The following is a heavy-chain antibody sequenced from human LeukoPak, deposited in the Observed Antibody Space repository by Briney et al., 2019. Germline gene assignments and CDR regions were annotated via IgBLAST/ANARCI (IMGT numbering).Heavy chain of an antibody. J-gene: IGHJ3*02. CDR2: ISYDGSNK. V-gene: IGHV3-30*18. CDR1: GFTFSSYA. CDR3: AKLGISMSDDAFDI. D-gene: IGHD2/OR15-2a*01. Sequence: PGGSLRLSCAASGFTFSSYAMSWVRQAPGRGLEWGAVISYDGSNKYYADSVKGRFTISRDNSKNTLYLQMNSLRAEDTAVYYCAKLGISMSDDAFDIWGQGTMVTVSS.